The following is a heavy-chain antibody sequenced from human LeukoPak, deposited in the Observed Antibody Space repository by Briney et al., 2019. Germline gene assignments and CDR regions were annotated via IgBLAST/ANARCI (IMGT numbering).Heavy chain of an antibody. CDR3: ARHDPRAVAGPVDY. Sequence: SETLSLTCTVSGGSISSYYWSWIRQPAGKRLEWIGRIYASGSTNYNPSLKSRVTISVDTSKNQFSLKLSSVTAADTAVYYCARHDPRAVAGPVDYWGQGTLVTVSS. D-gene: IGHD6-19*01. V-gene: IGHV4-4*07. J-gene: IGHJ4*02. CDR1: GGSISSYY. CDR2: IYASGST.